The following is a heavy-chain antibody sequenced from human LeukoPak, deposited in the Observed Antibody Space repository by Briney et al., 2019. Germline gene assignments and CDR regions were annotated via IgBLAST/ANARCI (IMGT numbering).Heavy chain of an antibody. D-gene: IGHD4-23*01. V-gene: IGHV4-34*01. CDR2: INHSGST. Sequence: SETLSLTCAVYGGSFSGYYGSWIRQPPGKGLEWIGEINHSGSTNYNPSLKSRVTISVDMSKNQFSLKMSSVTAADTAVYYCAGHPSGGNPLEWWGQGTLVTVSS. CDR1: GGSFSGYY. CDR3: AGHPSGGNPLEW. J-gene: IGHJ4*02.